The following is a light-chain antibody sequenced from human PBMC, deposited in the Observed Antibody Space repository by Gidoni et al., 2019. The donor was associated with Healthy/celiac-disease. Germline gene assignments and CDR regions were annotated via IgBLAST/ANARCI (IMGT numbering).Light chain of an antibody. CDR2: DAS. CDR1: QSVRSY. J-gene: IGKJ2*04. CDR3: QQRSNWPPSMCS. Sequence: EIVLTQSPATLSLSPGERATLSCRASQSVRSYLAWYQQKPGQAPRLLIYDASNRATGIPARFSGSGSGTDFTLTISSLEPEDFAVYYCQQRSNWPPSMCSFGQGTKLEIK. V-gene: IGKV3-11*01.